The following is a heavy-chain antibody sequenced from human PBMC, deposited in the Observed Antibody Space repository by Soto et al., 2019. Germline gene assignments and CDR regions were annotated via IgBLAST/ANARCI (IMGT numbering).Heavy chain of an antibody. CDR1: GFTFSSYA. Sequence: EVHLLESGGGLVQPGGSLRLSCAASGFTFSSYAMSWVRQTPGEGLEWVSFIRGSGGTTFYADSVKGRFTISRDNSENTLYLQMNSLRPEDTAVYYCVKYLGDHIWGSYRPGSFDYWGQGTLVTVSS. CDR2: IRGSGGTT. V-gene: IGHV3-23*01. D-gene: IGHD3-16*02. J-gene: IGHJ4*02. CDR3: VKYLGDHIWGSYRPGSFDY.